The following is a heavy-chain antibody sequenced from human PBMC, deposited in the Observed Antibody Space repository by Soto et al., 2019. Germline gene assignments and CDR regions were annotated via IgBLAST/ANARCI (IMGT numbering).Heavy chain of an antibody. V-gene: IGHV3-33*01. J-gene: IGHJ4*02. CDR3: ARGFGSYGYSGRNY. D-gene: IGHD5-18*01. CDR1: GFTFSNYG. Sequence: QVQLVASGGGVVQPGRSLRLSCAASGFTFSNYGMHWVRQAPGKGLEWVAVIWYDGSNTYYAVSLKGRLTISRDNSKNTVYLQMNSLRDEDTAVYYCARGFGSYGYSGRNYWGPGTLVTVSS. CDR2: IWYDGSNT.